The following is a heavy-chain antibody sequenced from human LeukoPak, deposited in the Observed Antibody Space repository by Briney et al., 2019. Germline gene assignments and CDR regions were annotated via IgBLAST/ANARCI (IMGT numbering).Heavy chain of an antibody. CDR2: IKSDGSST. V-gene: IGHV3-74*01. Sequence: PGGSLRLSCAASGFTFTNYRMDWVRQAPGKGLVWVSRIKSDGSSTNYADSVKGRFTISRDNAKNTLYLQMNSLRAEDTAVYYCAVPPVGATPNYWGQGTLVTVSS. D-gene: IGHD1-26*01. J-gene: IGHJ4*02. CDR3: AVPPVGATPNY. CDR1: GFTFTNYR.